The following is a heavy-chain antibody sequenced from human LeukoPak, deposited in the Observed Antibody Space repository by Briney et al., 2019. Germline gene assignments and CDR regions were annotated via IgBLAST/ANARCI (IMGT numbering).Heavy chain of an antibody. D-gene: IGHD3-10*01. CDR2: INHSGST. Sequence: SETLSLTCAVYGGSFSGYYWSWIRQPPAKGLEWNGEINHSGSTNYNPSLKSRVTISVDTSKNQFSLKLSSVTAADTAVYYCARGRALVRGVTRRGPFDYWGQGTLVIVSS. CDR1: GGSFSGYY. J-gene: IGHJ4*02. V-gene: IGHV4-34*01. CDR3: ARGRALVRGVTRRGPFDY.